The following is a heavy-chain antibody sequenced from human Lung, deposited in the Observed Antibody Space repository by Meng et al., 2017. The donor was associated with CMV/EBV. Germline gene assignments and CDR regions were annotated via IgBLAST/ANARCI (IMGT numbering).Heavy chain of an antibody. D-gene: IGHD1-1*01. CDR2: ISDSGDAK. V-gene: IGHV3-11*04. CDR1: GFTFSDYY. Sequence: SXAASGFTFSDYYMSWIRQAPGKGLEWVSYISDSGDAKFYGDSVKGRFTISRDNAKRSIFLQLNSLRADDTAVYYCARFVKDTSTWYSNYFDHWGQGTLVTVSS. J-gene: IGHJ4*02. CDR3: ARFVKDTSTWYSNYFDH.